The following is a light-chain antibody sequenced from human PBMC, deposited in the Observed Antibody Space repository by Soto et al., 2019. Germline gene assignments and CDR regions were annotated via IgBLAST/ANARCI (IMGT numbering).Light chain of an antibody. V-gene: IGLV2-14*01. CDR1: SSDVGGYNY. CDR2: EVS. CDR3: SSYTSSSTLV. Sequence: QSALAQPASVSGSPGQSITISCTGTSSDVGGYNYVSWYQQHPGKAPKLMIYEVSNRPSGVSNRFSGSKSGSTASLTISGLQAEDEAHYYCSSYTSSSTLVFGTGTKVTVL. J-gene: IGLJ1*01.